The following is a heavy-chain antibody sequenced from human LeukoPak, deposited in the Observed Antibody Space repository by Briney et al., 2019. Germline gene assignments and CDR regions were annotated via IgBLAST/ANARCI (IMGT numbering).Heavy chain of an antibody. CDR3: ARDSGTTGEVKFDP. J-gene: IGHJ5*02. D-gene: IGHD3-10*01. CDR2: IYYSGST. Sequence: SETLSLTCSVSGGSIRTNSWRCIRQPPGKGLEWIGFIYYSGSTNYNPSLKSRVTISVDTSKNQFSLKLSSVTAADTAVYYCARDSGTTGEVKFDPWGQGTLVTVSS. V-gene: IGHV4-59*12. CDR1: GGSIRTNS.